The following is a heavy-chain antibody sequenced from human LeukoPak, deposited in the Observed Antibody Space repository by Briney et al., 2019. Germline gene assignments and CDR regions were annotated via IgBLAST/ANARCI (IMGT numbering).Heavy chain of an antibody. CDR2: TRYRSKWYT. J-gene: IGHJ4*02. CDR1: GDSLSRISAA. Sequence: SQTLSLICAISGDSLSRISAAWPWIRQSPARGLEWLGRTRYRSKWYTDYAVSVKSRITISPDTSKNQFSLQLNSVTLEDTAVYYCARITSGSGYYFDYWGQGTLVTVSS. CDR3: ARITSGSGYYFDY. D-gene: IGHD6-19*01. V-gene: IGHV6-1*01.